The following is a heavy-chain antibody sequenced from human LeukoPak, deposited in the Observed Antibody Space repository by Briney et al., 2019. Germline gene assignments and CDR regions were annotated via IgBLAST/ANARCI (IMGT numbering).Heavy chain of an antibody. D-gene: IGHD3-22*01. CDR3: ARGRGITMIVVVITSGLFDY. J-gene: IGHJ4*02. V-gene: IGHV4-34*01. CDR2: INHSGST. Sequence: PSETLSLTCTVSGGSISGYYWSWIRQPPGKGMEWIGEINHSGSTNYNPSLKSRVTISVDTSKNQFSLKLSSVTAADTAVYYCARGRGITMIVVVITSGLFDYWGQGTLVTVSS. CDR1: GGSISGYY.